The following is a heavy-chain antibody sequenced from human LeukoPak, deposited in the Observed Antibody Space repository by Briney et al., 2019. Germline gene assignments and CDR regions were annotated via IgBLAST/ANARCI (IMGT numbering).Heavy chain of an antibody. D-gene: IGHD1-26*01. CDR1: GFTFSSYG. CDR2: IRYDGSNK. Sequence: GGTLRLSCAASGFTFSSYGMHWVRQAPGKGLEWVACIRYDGSNKYYADSVKGRFTISRDNSKNTLYLQMNSLRAEDTAVYYWGEGRKWELQLMLDYWGQGTLVTVSS. CDR3: GEGRKWELQLMLDY. V-gene: IGHV3-30*02. J-gene: IGHJ4*02.